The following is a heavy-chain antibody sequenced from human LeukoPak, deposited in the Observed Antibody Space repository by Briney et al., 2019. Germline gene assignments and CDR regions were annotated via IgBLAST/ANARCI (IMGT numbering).Heavy chain of an antibody. Sequence: GESLKISCQASGYSFTSSWIGWVRQMPGKGLEWMGTIFPADSDTRYSPSFQGQVTISVDKPNNTAYLQWSSLKASDTAIYYCARLSGGSPWGQGTLVTVSS. D-gene: IGHD2-15*01. CDR3: ARLSGGSP. CDR1: GYSFTSSW. V-gene: IGHV5-51*01. CDR2: IFPADSDT. J-gene: IGHJ5*02.